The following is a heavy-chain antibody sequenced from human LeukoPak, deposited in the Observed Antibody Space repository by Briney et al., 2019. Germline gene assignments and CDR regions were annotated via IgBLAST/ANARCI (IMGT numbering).Heavy chain of an antibody. CDR2: IIPIFGTA. CDR3: ARVQYQLLYSGWFDP. V-gene: IGHV1-69*01. D-gene: IGHD2-2*02. CDR1: GGTFSSYA. J-gene: IGHJ5*02. Sequence: VASVKVSCKASGGTFSSYAISWVRQAPGQGHEWMGGIIPIFGTANYAQKFQGRVTITADESTSTAYMELSSLRSEDTAVYYCARVQYQLLYSGWFDPWGQGALVTVSS.